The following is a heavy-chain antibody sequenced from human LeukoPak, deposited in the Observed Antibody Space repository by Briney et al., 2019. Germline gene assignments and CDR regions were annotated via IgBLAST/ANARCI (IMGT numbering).Heavy chain of an antibody. V-gene: IGHV1-8*01. D-gene: IGHD2-15*01. CDR3: ARELVVVAATLDYYYGMDV. CDR2: INPNSGNT. Sequence: ASVKVSCKASGYTFTSYDINWVRQATGQGLEWMGWINPNSGNTGYAQKFQGRVTMTRNTSISTASMELSSLRSEGTAVYYCARELVVVAATLDYYYGMDVWGQGTTVTVSS. J-gene: IGHJ6*02. CDR1: GYTFTSYD.